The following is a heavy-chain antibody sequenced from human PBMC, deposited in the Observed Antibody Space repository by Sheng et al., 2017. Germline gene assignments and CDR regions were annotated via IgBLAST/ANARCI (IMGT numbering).Heavy chain of an antibody. V-gene: IGHV3-23*01. CDR1: GFTFSGYA. Sequence: EVQLLESGGGLVQPGGSLRLSCAASGFTFSGYAMSWVRQAPGKGLEWISSISTSGRSTYYADSVKGRFTVSRDSSKNTVSLQMNSLRGEDTAVYFCAKETEYSSSAFDYVGPGNTWSPSPQ. J-gene: IGHJ4*02. CDR3: AKETEYSSSAFDY. CDR2: ISTSGRST. D-gene: IGHD6-6*01.